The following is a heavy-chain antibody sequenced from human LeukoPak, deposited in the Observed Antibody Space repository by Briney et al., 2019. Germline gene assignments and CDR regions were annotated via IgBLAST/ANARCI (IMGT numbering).Heavy chain of an antibody. CDR2: IKQDGSEK. CDR3: AREKGYVFDY. D-gene: IGHD5-18*01. V-gene: IGHV3-7*01. Sequence: GGSLRLSCAASGITLSNYWMSWVRQAPGKGLAWVANIKQDGSEKYYVDSVKGRLTISRDNARNSLYLQVNNLRAEDTAVYYCAREKGYVFDYWGQGTLVTVSS. J-gene: IGHJ4*02. CDR1: GITLSNYW.